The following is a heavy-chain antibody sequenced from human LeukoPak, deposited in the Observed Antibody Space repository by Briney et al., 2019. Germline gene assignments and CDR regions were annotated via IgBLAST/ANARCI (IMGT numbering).Heavy chain of an antibody. V-gene: IGHV3-30*04. Sequence: GGSLRLSCAASGFTFSSYAMHWVRQAPGKGLEWVAVISYDGSNKYYADSVKGRFTISRDNSKNTLYLQMNSLRAEDTAVYYCANRQSYGEYPNDYWGQGTLVTVSS. CDR2: ISYDGSNK. D-gene: IGHD4-17*01. J-gene: IGHJ4*02. CDR1: GFTFSSYA. CDR3: ANRQSYGEYPNDY.